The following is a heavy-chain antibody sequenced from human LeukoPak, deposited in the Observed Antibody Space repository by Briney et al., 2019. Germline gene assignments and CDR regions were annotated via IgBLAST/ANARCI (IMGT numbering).Heavy chain of an antibody. CDR3: AREHYDILTGPAPYYYYGMDV. CDR2: ISSSSSYI. D-gene: IGHD3-9*01. CDR1: GFTFCSYS. J-gene: IGHJ6*02. V-gene: IGHV3-21*01. Sequence: PGGSLRLSCAASGFTFCSYSMNWVRQAPGKGLEWVSSISSSSSYIYYADPVKGRFAISRDNAKNSLYLQMNSLRAEDTAVYYCAREHYDILTGPAPYYYYGMDVWGQGTTVTVSS.